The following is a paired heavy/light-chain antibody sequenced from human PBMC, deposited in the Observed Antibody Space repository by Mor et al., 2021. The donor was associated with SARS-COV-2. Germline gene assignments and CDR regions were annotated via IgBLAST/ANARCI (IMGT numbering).Heavy chain of an antibody. CDR1: GFTFNSFA. CDR3: AKGGQWLDHFDY. CDR2: ISGGGGPIT. Sequence: EVQLLESGGGLVQPGGSLRVSCVASGFTFNSFAMTWVRQAPGRGLEWVSLISGGGGPITYYADSVKGRFTISRDNSKNTLYLQMNNLRAEDTAVYFCAKGGQWLDHFDYWGQGALVTVSS. J-gene: IGHJ4*02. V-gene: IGHV3-23*01. D-gene: IGHD6-19*01.
Light chain of an antibody. CDR1: SSDVGGYNY. CDR3: SSYTSRSTLVV. Sequence: QSALTQPASVSGSPGQSITIPCTGTSSDVGGYNYVSWYQQHPGKAPKLMIYDVSDRPSGVSNRFSGSKSGNTASLTISGLQADDEADYYCSSYTSRSTLVVFGGGTKLTVL. V-gene: IGLV2-14*03. J-gene: IGLJ2*01. CDR2: DVS.